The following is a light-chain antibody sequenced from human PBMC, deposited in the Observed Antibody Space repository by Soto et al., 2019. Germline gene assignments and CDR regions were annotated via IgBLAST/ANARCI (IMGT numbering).Light chain of an antibody. V-gene: IGLV2-14*01. CDR2: GVT. CDR3: FSHRGGDSHV. Sequence: QSALTRPASVSGSPGQSITISCTGTSSDVGAYNYVSWYQQYPGKAPKLMIYGVTNRPSGVSNRFSGSKTGNTASLTISGLQAEDEADYYCFSHRGGDSHVFGTGTKVTVL. CDR1: SSDVGAYNY. J-gene: IGLJ1*01.